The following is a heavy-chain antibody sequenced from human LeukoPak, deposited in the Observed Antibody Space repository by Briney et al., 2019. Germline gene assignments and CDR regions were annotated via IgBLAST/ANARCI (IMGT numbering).Heavy chain of an antibody. CDR1: GGSISTSSYY. CDR3: ARLPQRSDILTSYANSFDY. CDR2: IFYSGST. J-gene: IGHJ4*02. V-gene: IGHV4-39*01. Sequence: PSETLSLTCTVSGGSISTSSYYWGWVRQPPGKGLEWIGNIFYSGSTYYNPSLNSRVTISVDTSKNRFSLKLTSVTAADTAVFYCARLPQRSDILTSYANSFDYWGQGTLVTVSS. D-gene: IGHD3-9*01.